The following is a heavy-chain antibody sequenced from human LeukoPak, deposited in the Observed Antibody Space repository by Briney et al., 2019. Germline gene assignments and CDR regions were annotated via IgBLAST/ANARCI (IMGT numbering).Heavy chain of an antibody. V-gene: IGHV3-23*01. CDR3: AKAEGIAVAGTFDY. D-gene: IGHD6-19*01. Sequence: GGSLRLSCAASGFTFSSYWMSWVRQAPGKGLEWVSAISGSGGSTYYADSVKGRFTISRDNSKNTLYLQMNSLRAEDTAVYYCAKAEGIAVAGTFDYWGQGTLVTVSS. CDR2: ISGSGGST. J-gene: IGHJ4*02. CDR1: GFTFSSYW.